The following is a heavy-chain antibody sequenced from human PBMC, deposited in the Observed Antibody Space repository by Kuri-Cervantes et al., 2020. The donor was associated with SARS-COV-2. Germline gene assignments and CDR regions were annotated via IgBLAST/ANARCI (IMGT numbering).Heavy chain of an antibody. Sequence: GGSLRLSCAASGFTFSSYGMHWVRQAPGKGLEWVAFIRYDGSNKYYADSVKGRFTISRDNSKNTLYLQMNSLRAEDTAVYYWAKDPAMVRGVILAGDYWGQGTLVTVSS. CDR1: GFTFSSYG. V-gene: IGHV3-30*02. D-gene: IGHD3-10*01. J-gene: IGHJ4*02. CDR3: AKDPAMVRGVILAGDY. CDR2: IRYDGSNK.